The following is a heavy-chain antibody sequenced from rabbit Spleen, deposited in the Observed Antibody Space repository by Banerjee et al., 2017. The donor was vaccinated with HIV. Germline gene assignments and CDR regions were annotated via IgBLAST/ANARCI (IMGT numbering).Heavy chain of an antibody. CDR1: GFSFGSNDY. J-gene: IGHJ6*01. Sequence: QSLEESGGGLVKPGGSLTLTCTAFGFSFGSNDYMCWVRQAPGRGLEWIACIYSGNSGYTYYATWATGRFTCSKTSSTTVTLQVTSLTAADTATYFCARDTASSFSSYGMDLWGPGTLVTVS. V-gene: IGHV1S40*01. CDR2: IYSGNSGYT. CDR3: ARDTASSFSSYGMDL. D-gene: IGHD8-1*01.